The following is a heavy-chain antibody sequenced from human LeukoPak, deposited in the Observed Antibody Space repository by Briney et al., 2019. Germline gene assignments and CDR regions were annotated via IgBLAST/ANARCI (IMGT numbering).Heavy chain of an antibody. CDR2: IKQVGSGT. CDR3: SRAFWGPYRVDSFVW. D-gene: IGHD3-16*01. Sequence: GGSLRLSCAASGFTFSSYWMSWVRRAPGKGLEWVAHIKQVGSGTYSVDSVRGRFTISRDNAKNSLYLQMNSRRAEDTAVYDCSRAFWGPYRVDSFVWGGQGSLLTVT. CDR1: GFTFSSYW. J-gene: IGHJ4*02. V-gene: IGHV3-7*01.